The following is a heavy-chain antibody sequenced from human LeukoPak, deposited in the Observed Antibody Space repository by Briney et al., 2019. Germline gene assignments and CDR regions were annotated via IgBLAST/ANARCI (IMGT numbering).Heavy chain of an antibody. CDR1: GFTFNNYV. CDR2: ISSSISSI. V-gene: IGHV3-48*01. D-gene: IGHD3-22*01. CDR3: ARGRRNYYDSSGYSA. J-gene: IGHJ5*02. Sequence: GGSLRLSCEASGFTFNNYVMTWVRQTPGKGLECISYISSSISSIYYADSVKGRFTISRDNAKNSLYLQMNSLRAEDTAVYYCARGRRNYYDSSGYSAWGQGALVTVSS.